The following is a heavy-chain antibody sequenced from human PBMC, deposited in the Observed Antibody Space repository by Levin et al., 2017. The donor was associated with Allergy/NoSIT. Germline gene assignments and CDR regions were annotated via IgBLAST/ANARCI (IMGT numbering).Heavy chain of an antibody. V-gene: IGHV4-4*07. D-gene: IGHD3-3*01. CDR1: GGSISSYY. CDR3: AREYQYYDFWSGYKYYFDY. Sequence: PSETLSLTCTVSGGSISSYYWSWIRQPAGKGLEWIGRIYTSGSTNYNPSLKSRVTMSVDTSKNQFSLKLSSVTAADTAVYYCAREYQYYDFWSGYKYYFDYWGQGTLVTVSS. J-gene: IGHJ4*02. CDR2: IYTSGST.